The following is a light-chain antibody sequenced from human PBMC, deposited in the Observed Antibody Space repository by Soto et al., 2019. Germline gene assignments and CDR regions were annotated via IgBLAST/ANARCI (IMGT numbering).Light chain of an antibody. J-gene: IGLJ1*01. CDR1: SSNIGAGYD. CDR3: QSYDSSLSGSTYV. V-gene: IGLV1-40*01. Sequence: QSVLTQPPSVSGAPGQRVTISCTGSSSNIGAGYDLHWYQQLPGTAPKLLIYSNTNRPSGVSVRFSGSKSGASASLAITGLQAEDEADYYCQSYDSSLSGSTYVFGTGTKSPS. CDR2: SNT.